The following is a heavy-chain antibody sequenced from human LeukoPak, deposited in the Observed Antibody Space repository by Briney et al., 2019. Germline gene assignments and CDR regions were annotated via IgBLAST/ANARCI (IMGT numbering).Heavy chain of an antibody. CDR2: MNPNSGNT. Sequence: ASVKVSCKASGYTFTSYDINWVRQATGQGLEWMGWMNPNSGNTGYAQKFQGRVTMTRNTSISTAYMELSSLRSEDTAVYYCARSKTAMAKFDYWGQGTLVTVSS. CDR3: ARSKTAMAKFDY. V-gene: IGHV1-8*01. CDR1: GYTFTSYD. J-gene: IGHJ4*02. D-gene: IGHD5-18*01.